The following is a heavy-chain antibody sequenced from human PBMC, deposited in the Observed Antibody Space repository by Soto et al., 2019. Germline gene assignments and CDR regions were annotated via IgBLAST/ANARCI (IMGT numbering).Heavy chain of an antibody. CDR2: ISAYNGNT. CDR1: GYTFTSYG. V-gene: IGHV1-18*04. D-gene: IGHD3-9*01. CDR3: ARDSRYFDWLFNGMDV. Sequence: ASVKVWCKASGYTFTSYGISWVRQAPGQGLEWMGWISAYNGNTNYAQKLQGRVTMTTDTSTSTAYMELRSLRSDDTAVYYCARDSRYFDWLFNGMDVWGQGTTVTVSS. J-gene: IGHJ6*02.